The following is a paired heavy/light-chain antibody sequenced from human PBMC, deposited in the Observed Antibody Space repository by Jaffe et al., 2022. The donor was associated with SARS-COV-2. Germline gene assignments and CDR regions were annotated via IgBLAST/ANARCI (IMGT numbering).Light chain of an antibody. CDR3: MQALQILYT. V-gene: IGKV2-28*01. CDR2: LGS. J-gene: IGKJ2*01. CDR1: QSLLHSNGYNY. Sequence: DIVMTQSPLSLPVTPGEPASISCRSSQSLLHSNGYNYLDWYLQKPGQSPQLLIYLGSNRASGVPDRFSGSGSGTDFTLKISRVEAEDVGVYYCMQALQILYTFGQGTKLEIK.
Heavy chain of an antibody. J-gene: IGHJ6*02. CDR3: AREGGDYCGGDCYTHPPHYYGMDV. CDR1: GGTFSSYA. D-gene: IGHD2-21*02. V-gene: IGHV1-69*01. Sequence: QVQLVQSGAEVKKPGSSVKVSCKASGGTFSSYAISWVRQAPGQGLEWMGGIIPIFGTANYAQKFQGRVTITADESTSTAYMELSSLRSEDTAVYYCAREGGDYCGGDCYTHPPHYYGMDVWGQGTTVTVSS. CDR2: IIPIFGTA.